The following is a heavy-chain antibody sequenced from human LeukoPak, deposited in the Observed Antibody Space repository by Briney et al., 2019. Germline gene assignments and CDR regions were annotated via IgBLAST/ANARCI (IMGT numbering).Heavy chain of an antibody. Sequence: ASVKVSCKASGGSFSTSAFNWVRQRLAPGQGLEWMGGIAPTFGSPSYAQNFQGRITITADHLTTTIYMELRSLQSDDTAMYYCALEGRENSGTYSAFDYWGQGTLVTVSS. V-gene: IGHV1-69*13. CDR3: ALEGRENSGTYSAFDY. J-gene: IGHJ4*02. CDR2: IAPTFGSP. CDR1: GGSFSTSA. D-gene: IGHD1-26*01.